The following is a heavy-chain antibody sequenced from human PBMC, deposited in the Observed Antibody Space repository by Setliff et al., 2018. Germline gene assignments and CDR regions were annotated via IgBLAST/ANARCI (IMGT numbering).Heavy chain of an antibody. CDR1: GGSFSGYY. CDR3: ARTTTYYYDSSGYYPLDY. J-gene: IGHJ4*02. Sequence: SETLSLTCAVYGGSFSGYYWGWFRQPPGKGLEWIGEINHSGSTKYNPSLKSRVTISVDTSKNQFSLKLSSVTAADTAVYYCARTTTYYYDSSGYYPLDYWGQGTPVTVSS. CDR2: INHSGST. V-gene: IGHV4-34*01. D-gene: IGHD3-22*01.